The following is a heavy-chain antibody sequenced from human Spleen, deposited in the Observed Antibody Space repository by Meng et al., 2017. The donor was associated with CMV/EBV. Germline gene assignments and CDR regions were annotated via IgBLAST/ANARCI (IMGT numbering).Heavy chain of an antibody. CDR2: IYHGDSDT. CDR1: GNNFRTSW. CDR3: ARQPNNWFDP. Sequence: ISCKDSGNNFRTSWIGWVRQTPGKGLEWMGIIYHGDSDTRYSPSFKGQVIISADKSLGTVYLQWRSLKTSDTAIYYCARQPNNWFDPWGQGTLVTVSS. J-gene: IGHJ5*02. V-gene: IGHV5-51*01.